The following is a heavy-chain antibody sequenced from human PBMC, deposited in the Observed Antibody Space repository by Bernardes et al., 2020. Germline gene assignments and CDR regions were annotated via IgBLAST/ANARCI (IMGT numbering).Heavy chain of an antibody. CDR3: ARGGQVAALDY. D-gene: IGHD6-19*01. CDR2: INGEGTTT. Sequence: GGSLRLSCTASAFTFSTYWMHWVRQAPGTGLVWVSRINGEGTTTGYADSVKGRFTISRDNAKNTLYLQMSGLRVEDTAVYYCARGGQVAALDYWGQGTPVSVAS. V-gene: IGHV3-74*01. J-gene: IGHJ4*02. CDR1: AFTFSTYW.